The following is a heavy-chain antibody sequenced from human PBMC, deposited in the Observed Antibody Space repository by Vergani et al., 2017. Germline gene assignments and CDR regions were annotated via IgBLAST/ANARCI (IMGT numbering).Heavy chain of an antibody. Sequence: QVQLQQWGAGLLKPSETLSLTCAVYGGSFSGYYWSWIRQPPGKGLEWIGEINHSGSTNYNPSLKSRVTISVDTSKNQFSLKLSSVTAADTAVYYCARSIHLNGARFSVWGQGTTVTVSS. CDR2: INHSGST. J-gene: IGHJ6*02. D-gene: IGHD1-1*01. CDR1: GGSFSGYY. V-gene: IGHV4-34*01. CDR3: ARSIHLNGARFSV.